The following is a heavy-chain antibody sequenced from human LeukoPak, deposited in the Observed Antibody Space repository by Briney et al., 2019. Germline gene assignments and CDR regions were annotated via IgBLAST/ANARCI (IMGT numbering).Heavy chain of an antibody. J-gene: IGHJ4*02. CDR2: IYYSGST. Sequence: SETLSLTCTVSGGSISSSSYYWGWIRQPPGKGLEWIGSIYYSGSTYYNPSLKSRVTISVDTSKNQFSLKLSSVTAADTAVYYCARDRVTLGSGGGNFDYWGQGTLVTVSS. D-gene: IGHD4-23*01. V-gene: IGHV4-39*02. CDR3: ARDRVTLGSGGGNFDY. CDR1: GGSISSSSYY.